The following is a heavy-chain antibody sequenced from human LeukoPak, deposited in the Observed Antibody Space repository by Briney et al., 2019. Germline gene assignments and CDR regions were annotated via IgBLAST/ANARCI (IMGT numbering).Heavy chain of an antibody. CDR1: GFPFSSHG. CDR3: AREGIVAYYFDY. V-gene: IGHV3-23*01. Sequence: GSLRLSCAASGFPFSSHGMSWVRQAPGKGLEWVSATGGSGGTTYYADSVKGRFTISRDNAKNSLYLQMNSLRAEDTAVYYCAREGIVAYYFDYWGQGTLVTVSS. J-gene: IGHJ4*02. CDR2: TGGSGGTT. D-gene: IGHD2-15*01.